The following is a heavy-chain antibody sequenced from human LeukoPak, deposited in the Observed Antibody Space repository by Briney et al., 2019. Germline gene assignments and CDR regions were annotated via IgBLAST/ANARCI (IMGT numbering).Heavy chain of an antibody. CDR2: INPNSGAT. J-gene: IGHJ3*02. Sequence: ASVKVSCKASGYTFTAYHMHWVRQAPGQGLEWTGWINPNSGATKYVQKFQGRVTMTRDTSISTAYMELSSLRSDDMAVYYCASNYDRSGYYAFDMWGQGTMVTVSS. CDR3: ASNYDRSGYYAFDM. CDR1: GYTFTAYH. V-gene: IGHV1-2*02. D-gene: IGHD3-22*01.